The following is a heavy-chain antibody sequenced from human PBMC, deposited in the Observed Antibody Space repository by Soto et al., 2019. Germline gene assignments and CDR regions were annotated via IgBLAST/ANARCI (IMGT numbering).Heavy chain of an antibody. D-gene: IGHD4-17*01. J-gene: IGHJ5*02. CDR2: IYYSGST. CDR3: ARVTVTKDGRWFDP. CDR1: GGSISSSSYY. Sequence: SETLSLTCTVPGGSISSSSYYWGWIRQPPGKGLEWIGSIYYSGSTYYNPSLKSRVTISVDTSKNQFSLKLSSVTAADTAVYYCARVTVTKDGRWFDPWCQGTLVT. V-gene: IGHV4-39*01.